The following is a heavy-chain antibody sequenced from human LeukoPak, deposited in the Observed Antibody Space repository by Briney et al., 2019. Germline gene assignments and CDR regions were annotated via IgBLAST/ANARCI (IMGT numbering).Heavy chain of an antibody. CDR3: ATCGGMTTVVRGYWYFDL. J-gene: IGHJ2*01. D-gene: IGHD4-23*01. CDR2: IYYSGST. CDR1: GGSISSYY. V-gene: IGHV4-59*01. Sequence: SETLSLTCTVSGGSISSYYWSWIRQPPGKGLEWIGYIYYSGSTNYNPSLKSRVTISVDTSKNQFSLKLSSVTAADTAVYYCATCGGMTTVVRGYWYFDLWGRGTLVTVSS.